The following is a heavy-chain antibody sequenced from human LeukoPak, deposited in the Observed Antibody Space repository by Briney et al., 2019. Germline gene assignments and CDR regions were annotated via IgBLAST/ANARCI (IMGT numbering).Heavy chain of an antibody. V-gene: IGHV3-21*01. CDR2: ISSSSSYI. CDR1: GFTFSSYS. D-gene: IGHD5-12*01. CDR3: ARDYSGYLYYFDY. J-gene: IGHJ4*02. Sequence: GGSLRLSCAASGFTFSSYSMNWVRQAPGKGLEWVSSISSSSSYIYYADSVKGRFTISRDNAKNSLYLQMNSLRAEDTAVYYCARDYSGYLYYFDYWGQGTLVTVSS.